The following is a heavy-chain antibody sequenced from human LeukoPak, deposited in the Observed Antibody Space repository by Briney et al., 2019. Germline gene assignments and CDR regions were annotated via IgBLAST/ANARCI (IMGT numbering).Heavy chain of an antibody. CDR1: GFTFSSHS. CDR2: ITSSSSHI. D-gene: IGHD2-15*01. CDR3: VRLGFCSGGSGYGYYYMDV. V-gene: IGHV3-21*01. J-gene: IGHJ6*03. Sequence: KSGGSLRLSCAASGFTFSSHSMNWVRQAPGKGLEWVSLITSSSSHIYYADSVNGRFTISRDNAKNSLYLQLNSLRAEDTAVYYGVRLGFCSGGSGYGYYYMDVWARGPRSPSP.